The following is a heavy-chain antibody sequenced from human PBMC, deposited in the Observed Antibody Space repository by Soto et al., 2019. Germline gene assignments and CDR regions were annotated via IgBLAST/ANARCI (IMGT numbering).Heavy chain of an antibody. CDR1: GYTLTELS. D-gene: IGHD3-22*01. CDR3: ATANSDYDDTSCRFDY. Sequence: GASVKVSCKVSGYTLTELSMHWVRQAPGKGLEWMGGFDPEDGETIYAQKFQGRVTMTEDTSTDTAYMELSSLRAEDTGVYYSATANSDYDDTSCRFDYWGQGTMVTVYS. J-gene: IGHJ4*02. CDR2: FDPEDGET. V-gene: IGHV1-24*01.